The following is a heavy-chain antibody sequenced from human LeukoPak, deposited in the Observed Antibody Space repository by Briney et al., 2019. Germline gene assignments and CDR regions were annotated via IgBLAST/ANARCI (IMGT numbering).Heavy chain of an antibody. CDR3: ARGDIVLISP. CDR2: IYYSGST. V-gene: IGHV4-39*07. D-gene: IGHD2-8*01. Sequence: PSETLSLNCTVSGGSISSSRYYWGWIRQPPGKGLEWIGSIYYSGSTYYNPSLKSRVTISVDTSKNQFSLKLSSVTAADTAVYYCARGDIVLISPWGQGTLVTVSS. CDR1: GGSISSSRYY. J-gene: IGHJ5*02.